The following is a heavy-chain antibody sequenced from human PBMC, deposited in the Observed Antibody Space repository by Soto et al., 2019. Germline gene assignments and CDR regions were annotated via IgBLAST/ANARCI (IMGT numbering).Heavy chain of an antibody. V-gene: IGHV4-61*05. D-gene: IGHD1-7*01. CDR1: GGSISNSNHF. Sequence: SETLSLTCTVSGGSISNSNHFWGWIRQPPGKGLEWIGNIFYSGSTGYGDSVKGRFTISRDNAKNSLYLQMNSLRAEDTALYHCARGKLSSARENAFDIWGQGTMVTVSS. CDR3: ARGKLSSARENAFDI. CDR2: IFYSGST. J-gene: IGHJ3*02.